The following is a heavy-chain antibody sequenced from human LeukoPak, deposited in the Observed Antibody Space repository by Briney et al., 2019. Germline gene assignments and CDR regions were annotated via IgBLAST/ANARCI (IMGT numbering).Heavy chain of an antibody. CDR3: ARDFRLRQKEATYYFDY. CDR1: GFTFSSYA. Sequence: GGSLRLSCAASGFTFSSYAMHWVRQAPGKGLEWVAVISYDGSNKYYADSVKGRLTISRDNSKNTLYLQMNSLRAEDTAVYYCARDFRLRQKEATYYFDYWGQGTLVTVSS. J-gene: IGHJ4*02. CDR2: ISYDGSNK. V-gene: IGHV3-30*01.